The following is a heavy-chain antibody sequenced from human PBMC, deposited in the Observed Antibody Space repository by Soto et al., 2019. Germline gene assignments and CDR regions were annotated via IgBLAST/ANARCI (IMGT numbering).Heavy chain of an antibody. CDR3: ARSRRGYSYGSPEAFDI. CDR2: IYYSGST. J-gene: IGHJ3*02. V-gene: IGHV4-31*03. D-gene: IGHD5-18*01. CDR1: GGSISSGGYY. Sequence: QVQLQESGPGLVKPSQTLSLTCTVSGGSISSGGYYWSWIRQHPGKGLEWIGYIYYSGSTYYNPSLKSRVTISVDTSKNQFSLKLSSVTAADTAVYYCARSRRGYSYGSPEAFDIWGQGTMVTVSS.